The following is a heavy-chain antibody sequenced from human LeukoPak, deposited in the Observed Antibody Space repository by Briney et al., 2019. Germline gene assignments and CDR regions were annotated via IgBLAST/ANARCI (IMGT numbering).Heavy chain of an antibody. CDR3: ARGYCSGGSCSHPYYYNYYMDV. CDR2: INHSGST. V-gene: IGHV4-34*01. J-gene: IGHJ6*03. CDR1: GGSLSGYY. Sequence: SETLSLTCAVSGGSLSGYYWSWVRQPPGKGLEWIGEINHSGSTNYNPSLKSRVTISVDTSKNQFSLKLSSVTAADTAVYYCARGYCSGGSCSHPYYYNYYMDVWDKGTTVTVSS. D-gene: IGHD2-15*01.